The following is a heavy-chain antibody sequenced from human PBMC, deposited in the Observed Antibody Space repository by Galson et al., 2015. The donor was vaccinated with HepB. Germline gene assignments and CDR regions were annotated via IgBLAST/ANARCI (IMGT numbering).Heavy chain of an antibody. V-gene: IGHV3-11*06. D-gene: IGHD6-19*01. CDR3: ARDGRNSGWYVFDYYYGMDV. J-gene: IGHJ6*02. CDR1: GFTFSDYY. CDR2: ISSSSSYT. Sequence: SLRLSCAASGFTFSDYYMSWIRQAPGKGLEWVSYISSSSSYTNYADSVKGRFTISRDNAKNSLYLQMNSLRAEDTAVYYCARDGRNSGWYVFDYYYGMDVWGQGTAVTVSS.